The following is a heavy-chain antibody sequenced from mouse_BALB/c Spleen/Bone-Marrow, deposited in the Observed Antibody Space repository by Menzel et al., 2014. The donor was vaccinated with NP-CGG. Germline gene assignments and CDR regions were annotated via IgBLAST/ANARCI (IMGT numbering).Heavy chain of an antibody. CDR3: ARALGSYVWYFDV. Sequence: ESGPGLMKPSQSLSLTCSVTGFSITSGYYWNWIRQFPGHTLEWMGYITFDGSYDYNPSLKNRISITRDTSNNQFFLKLNSVTAEDTASYYCARALGSYVWYFDVWGAGTRVTVSS. V-gene: IGHV3-6*02. CDR2: ITFDGSY. D-gene: IGHD1-1*02. J-gene: IGHJ1*01. CDR1: GFSITSGYY.